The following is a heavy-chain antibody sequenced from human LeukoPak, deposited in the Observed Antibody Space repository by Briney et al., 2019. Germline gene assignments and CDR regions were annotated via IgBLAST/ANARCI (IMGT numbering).Heavy chain of an antibody. D-gene: IGHD6-13*01. Sequence: PGGSLRLSCSASGFTFSSYAMHWVREAPGKGLEYVSAISSNGGSTYYADSVKGRFTISRDNSKNTLYLQMSSLRAEDTAVYYCVKWVPGLRGIAAAGYFDYWGQGTLVTVSS. J-gene: IGHJ4*02. CDR1: GFTFSSYA. CDR2: ISSNGGST. V-gene: IGHV3-64D*06. CDR3: VKWVPGLRGIAAAGYFDY.